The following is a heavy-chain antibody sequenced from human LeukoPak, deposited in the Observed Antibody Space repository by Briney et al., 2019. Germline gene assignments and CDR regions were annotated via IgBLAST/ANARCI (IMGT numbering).Heavy chain of an antibody. D-gene: IGHD2-2*01. Sequence: PGRSLRLSCTAPGFTFGDFAMSWVRQAPGKGLDWVGLIRSKAYGGTTEYPASAKGRFTISRDDSKSIAYLQMNSLKTEDTAVYYCTPSWYCSSTSCSDAFDIWGQGTMVTVSS. CDR1: GFTFGDFA. CDR3: TPSWYCSSTSCSDAFDI. V-gene: IGHV3-49*04. CDR2: IRSKAYGGTT. J-gene: IGHJ3*02.